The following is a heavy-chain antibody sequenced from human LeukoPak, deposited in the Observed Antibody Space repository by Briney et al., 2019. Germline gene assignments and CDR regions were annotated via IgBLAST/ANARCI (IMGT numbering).Heavy chain of an antibody. CDR1: GGSFSGYY. J-gene: IGHJ1*01. D-gene: IGHD2-2*01. CDR3: ARGHLAGIVVVPAAKAEYFST. Sequence: SETLSLTCAVYGGSFSGYYWSWIRQPPGKGLEWIGEINHSGSTNYNPSLKSRVTISVDTSKNQFSLKLSSVTAADTAVYYCARGHLAGIVVVPAAKAEYFSTGARAPWSPSPQ. V-gene: IGHV4-34*01. CDR2: INHSGST.